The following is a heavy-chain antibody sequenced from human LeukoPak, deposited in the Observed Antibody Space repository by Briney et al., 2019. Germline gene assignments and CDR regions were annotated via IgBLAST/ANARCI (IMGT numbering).Heavy chain of an antibody. J-gene: IGHJ4*02. Sequence: GGSLRLSCAASGFTFSNAWMSWVRQAPGKGLEWVGRIKSKTDGGTTDYAAPVKGRFTISRDDSKNTLYLQMNSLKTEDTAVHYCTTPEGSVYCSSTSCYNFDYWGQGTLVTVSS. D-gene: IGHD2-2*01. CDR1: GFTFSNAW. V-gene: IGHV3-15*01. CDR3: TTPEGSVYCSSTSCYNFDY. CDR2: IKSKTDGGTT.